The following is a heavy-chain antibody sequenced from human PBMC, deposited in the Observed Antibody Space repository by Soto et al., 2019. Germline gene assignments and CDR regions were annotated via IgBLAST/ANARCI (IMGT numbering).Heavy chain of an antibody. CDR2: ISYDGSNK. J-gene: IGHJ6*02. V-gene: IGHV3-30*18. CDR3: AKEVGRSRYCSGGSCYSRPDYYYGMDV. Sequence: GGSLRLSCAASGFTFSSYGMHWVRQAPGKGLEWVAVISYDGSNKYYADSVKGRFTISRDNSKNTLYLQMNSLRAEDTAVYYCAKEVGRSRYCSGGSCYSRPDYYYGMDVWGQGTTVTVSS. CDR1: GFTFSSYG. D-gene: IGHD2-15*01.